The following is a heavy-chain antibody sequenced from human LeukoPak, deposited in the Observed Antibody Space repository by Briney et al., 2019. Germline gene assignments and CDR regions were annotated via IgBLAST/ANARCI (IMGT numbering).Heavy chain of an antibody. CDR1: GFTFSSYA. J-gene: IGHJ4*02. Sequence: LGGSLRLSCAASGFTFSSYAMHWVRQAPGKGLEWVAVISYDGSNKYYADSVKGRFTISIDNSKNTLYLQMNSLRAEDTAVYYCARALKSSIAARRNAGFDYWGQGTLVTVSS. V-gene: IGHV3-30-3*01. CDR3: ARALKSSIAARRNAGFDY. CDR2: ISYDGSNK. D-gene: IGHD6-6*01.